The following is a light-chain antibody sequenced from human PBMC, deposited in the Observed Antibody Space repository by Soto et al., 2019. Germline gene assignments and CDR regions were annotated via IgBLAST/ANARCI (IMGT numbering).Light chain of an antibody. J-gene: IGLJ3*02. Sequence: QSALTQPASVSGSPGQSNTISCAGTSNDIGGYNYVSWYQQHPGRAPKLMIYEVTNRPLGVSNRFSGSKSGNTASLTISGLQAEDEADYYCSSYSNSNTLWVFGGGTKLTVL. CDR2: EVT. CDR3: SSYSNSNTLWV. V-gene: IGLV2-14*01. CDR1: SNDIGGYNY.